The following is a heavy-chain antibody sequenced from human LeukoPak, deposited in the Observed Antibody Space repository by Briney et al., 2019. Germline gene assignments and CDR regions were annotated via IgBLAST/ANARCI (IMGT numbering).Heavy chain of an antibody. D-gene: IGHD3-22*01. J-gene: IGHJ4*02. CDR1: GFTFSDYA. Sequence: GVSLRRSCAASGFTFSDYAMSWVRQAPEKGLEWVSTISHVGGTYYADSVRGRFTISRDDSKNMVYLQMDSLRAEDTAVYYCAKDREYDDSCDYNGWGQGTLVTVSS. CDR2: ISHVGGT. CDR3: AKDREYDDSCDYNG. V-gene: IGHV3-23*01.